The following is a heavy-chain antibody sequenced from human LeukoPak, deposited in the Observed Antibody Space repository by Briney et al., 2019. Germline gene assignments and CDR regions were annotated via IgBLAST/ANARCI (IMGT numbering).Heavy chain of an antibody. V-gene: IGHV1-69*13. CDR1: GGTFSSYA. CDR3: ARDQGSSGYYSDDVDAFDI. Sequence: GASVKVSCKASGGTFSSYAISWVRQAPGQGLEWMGGIIPIFGTANYAQKFQGRVTITADESTSTAYMELSSLRSEDTAVYYCARDQGSSGYYSDDVDAFDIWGQGTMVTVSS. D-gene: IGHD3-22*01. CDR2: IIPIFGTA. J-gene: IGHJ3*02.